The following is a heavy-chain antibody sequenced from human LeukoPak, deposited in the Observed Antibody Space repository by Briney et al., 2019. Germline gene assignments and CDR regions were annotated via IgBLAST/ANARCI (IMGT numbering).Heavy chain of an antibody. Sequence: SETLSLTCTVSGYSISSGYYWGWIRQPPGKGLEWIGEINHSGSTNYNPSLKSRVTISVDTSKNQFSLKLSSVTAADTAVYYCARRVLYSSGWFLNYYYYMDVWGKGTTVTVSS. D-gene: IGHD6-19*01. V-gene: IGHV4-38-2*02. CDR1: GYSISSGYY. J-gene: IGHJ6*03. CDR2: INHSGST. CDR3: ARRVLYSSGWFLNYYYYMDV.